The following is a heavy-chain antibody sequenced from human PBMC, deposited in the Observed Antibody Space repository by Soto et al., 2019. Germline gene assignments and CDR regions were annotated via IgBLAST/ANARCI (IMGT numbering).Heavy chain of an antibody. V-gene: IGHV1-69*13. Sequence: SVKVSCKASGGTFSSYAISWVRQAPGQGLEWMGGIIPIFGTANYAQKLQGRVTITADESTSTAYMELSSLRSEDTAVYYCARAPDEGGIAADYWGQGTLVTVSS. CDR2: IIPIFGTA. J-gene: IGHJ4*02. CDR1: GGTFSSYA. D-gene: IGHD6-13*01. CDR3: ARAPDEGGIAADY.